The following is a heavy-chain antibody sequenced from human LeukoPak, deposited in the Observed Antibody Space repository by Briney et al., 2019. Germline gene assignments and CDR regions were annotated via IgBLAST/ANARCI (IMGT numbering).Heavy chain of an antibody. D-gene: IGHD5-12*01. J-gene: IGHJ4*02. Sequence: ASVKVSCKASGGTFSSYAISWVRQAPGQGLEWMGGIIPIFGTANYAQKFQGRVTITADESTSTAYMELSSLRSEDTAVYYCARDSSRGYSGYESDYWGQGTLVAVSS. V-gene: IGHV1-69*01. CDR1: GGTFSSYA. CDR3: ARDSSRGYSGYESDY. CDR2: IIPIFGTA.